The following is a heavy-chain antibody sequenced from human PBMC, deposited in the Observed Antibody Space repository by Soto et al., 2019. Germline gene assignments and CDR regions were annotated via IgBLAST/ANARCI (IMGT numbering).Heavy chain of an antibody. CDR2: ISGSGGST. D-gene: IGHD3-16*02. J-gene: IGHJ3*02. V-gene: IGHV3-23*01. CDR1: GFTFSSYA. Sequence: EVQLLESGGGLVQPGGSLRLSCAASGFTFSSYAMSWVRQAPGKGLEWVSAISGSGGSTYYADSVKGRFTISRDNSKNTLYLQMNSLRAEDTAVYYCAKDPIYDYIWGSYRKRDGAAFDIWGQGTMVTVSS. CDR3: AKDPIYDYIWGSYRKRDGAAFDI.